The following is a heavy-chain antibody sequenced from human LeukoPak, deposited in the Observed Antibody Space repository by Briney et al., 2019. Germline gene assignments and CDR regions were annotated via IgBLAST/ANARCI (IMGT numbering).Heavy chain of an antibody. Sequence: SSETLSLTCTVSGGSISSSSYYWGWIRQPPGKGLEWIGSTYYSGSTYYNPSLKSRVTISVDTSKNQFSLKLSSVTAADTAVYYCASYYYDSSAYYGPFDYWGQGTLVTVSS. V-gene: IGHV4-39*01. CDR3: ASYYYDSSAYYGPFDY. CDR2: TYYSGST. J-gene: IGHJ4*02. CDR1: GGSISSSSYY. D-gene: IGHD3-22*01.